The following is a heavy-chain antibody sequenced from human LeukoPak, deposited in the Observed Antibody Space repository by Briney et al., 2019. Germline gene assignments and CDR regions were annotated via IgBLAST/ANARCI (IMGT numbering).Heavy chain of an antibody. D-gene: IGHD6-19*01. J-gene: IGHJ5*02. Sequence: ASVKVSCKASGYTFTGYYMHWVRQAPGQGLEWMGWINPNSGGTNYAQKFQGRVTMTRDTSISTAYMELSRLRSDDTAVYYCARGSGKQWLVRGRFNWFDPWGQGTLVTVSS. CDR2: INPNSGGT. CDR1: GYTFTGYY. CDR3: ARGSGKQWLVRGRFNWFDP. V-gene: IGHV1-2*02.